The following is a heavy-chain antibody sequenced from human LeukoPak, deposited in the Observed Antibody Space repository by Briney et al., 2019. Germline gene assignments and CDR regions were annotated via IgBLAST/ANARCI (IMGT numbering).Heavy chain of an antibody. CDR1: GLSFSGSY. CDR3: ARRFSYYYGSGSLDYFDY. J-gene: IGHJ4*02. V-gene: IGHV4-34*01. D-gene: IGHD3-10*01. Sequence: AETLSLTCAVYGLSFSGSYWSWVRHPPGKGLGWIGEINNGGSTNYNHSLKSRVTITVDTSKNQFSLKLSSVTAADTAVYYCARRFSYYYGSGSLDYFDYWGRGTGTTVS. CDR2: INNGGST.